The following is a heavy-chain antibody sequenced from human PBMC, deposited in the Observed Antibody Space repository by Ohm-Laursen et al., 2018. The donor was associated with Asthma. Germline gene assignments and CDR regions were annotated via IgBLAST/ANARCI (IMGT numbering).Heavy chain of an antibody. CDR3: ARRGPIAYCGGDCYFDY. CDR2: ISTSSNTI. V-gene: IGHV3-48*02. J-gene: IGHJ4*02. D-gene: IGHD2-21*02. CDR1: GFTFSSYN. Sequence: SLRLSCSASGFTFSSYNMNWVRQAPGKGLEWVSYISTSSNTIYYADSVKGRFTISRDNAKNSLYLQMNSLRDEDTAVYYCARRGPIAYCGGDCYFDYWGQGTLVTVSS.